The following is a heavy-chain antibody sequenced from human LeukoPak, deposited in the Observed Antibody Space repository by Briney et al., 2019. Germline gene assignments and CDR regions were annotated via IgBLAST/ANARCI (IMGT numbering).Heavy chain of an antibody. J-gene: IGHJ6*03. CDR1: GGSFSGYY. D-gene: IGHD3-10*01. CDR2: INHSGST. Sequence: SETLSLTCAVYGGSFSGYYWSWIRQPPGKGLEWIGEINHSGSTNYNPSLKSRVTISVDTSKNQFSLKLSSVTAADTAVYYCARLRITMVRGVGYYYYYYMDVWGKGTTVTISS. CDR3: ARLRITMVRGVGYYYYYYMDV. V-gene: IGHV4-34*01.